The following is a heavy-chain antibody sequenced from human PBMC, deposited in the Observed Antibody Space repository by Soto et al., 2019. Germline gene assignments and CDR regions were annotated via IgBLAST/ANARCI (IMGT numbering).Heavy chain of an antibody. J-gene: IGHJ4*02. V-gene: IGHV3-23*01. D-gene: IGHD3-3*01. CDR1: RFNISNHA. CDR3: AKVGVATDADYF. CDR2: ISGGGQST. Sequence: PGGSLRLSCAVSRFNISNHAMTWVRQAPGEGLEWVAVISGGGQSTHYVDSVKGRFTISRDNSKNMVFLQMNSLRIEDTALYFCAKVGVATDADYFWGQGTVVTVSS.